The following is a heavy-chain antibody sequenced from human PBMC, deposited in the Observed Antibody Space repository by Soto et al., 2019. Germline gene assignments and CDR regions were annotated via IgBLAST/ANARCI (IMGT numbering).Heavy chain of an antibody. D-gene: IGHD2-2*01. CDR1: GYIFTGYY. J-gene: IGHJ6*02. CDR3: ARTLLPATTDYYYGMDG. Sequence: ASVKVSCKASGYIFTGYYMPWVRPAPGQGLEWMGWINPNSGGTEFAQNFQGRVTMTRDTSISTAYMEVSRLRSDDTAVYYCARTLLPATTDYYYGMDGGGQGTTVTVSS. V-gene: IGHV1-2*02. CDR2: INPNSGGT.